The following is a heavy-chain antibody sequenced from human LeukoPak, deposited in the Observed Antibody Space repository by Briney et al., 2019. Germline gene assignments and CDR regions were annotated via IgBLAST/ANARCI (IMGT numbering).Heavy chain of an antibody. CDR1: GVSINSDAYF. CDR3: ATTARHCSEY. J-gene: IGHJ4*02. D-gene: IGHD6-6*01. Sequence: SETLTLTCTVSGVSINSDAYFWSWIRQPPGKGLEWIGYVYNSGSTYYNPSLRSRVAISIDTSKNRFSLRLDSVTAADTAVYFCATTARHCSEYWGQGTLVTVSS. CDR2: VYNSGST. V-gene: IGHV4-30-4*08.